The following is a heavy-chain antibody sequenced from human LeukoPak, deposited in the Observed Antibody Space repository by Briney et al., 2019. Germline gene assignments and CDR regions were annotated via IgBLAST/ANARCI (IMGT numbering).Heavy chain of an antibody. J-gene: IGHJ6*03. CDR2: IYYSGST. V-gene: IGHV4-59*01. D-gene: IGHD3-10*01. Sequence: SETLSLTCTVSGGSISSYYWSWIRQPPGKGLEWIGYIYYSGSTNYNPSLKSRVTISVDTSKNQFSLKLSSVTAADTAVYYCARDIGDTWEYARESYYYYYMDVWGKGTTVTVSS. CDR3: ARDIGDTWEYARESYYYYYMDV. CDR1: GGSISSYY.